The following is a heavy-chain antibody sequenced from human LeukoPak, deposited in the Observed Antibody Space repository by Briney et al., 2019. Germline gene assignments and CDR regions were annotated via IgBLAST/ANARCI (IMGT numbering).Heavy chain of an antibody. CDR3: AKRARRYYDSSGYSDY. CDR2: ISGSGGST. CDR1: GFTFSSYA. Sequence: GGSLRLSCAASGFTFSSYAMSWVRQAPGKGLEWVSAISGSGGSTYYADSVKGRFTISRDNSKNTLYLQMNSLRAEDTAVYYCAKRARRYYDSSGYSDYWGQGTLVTVSS. D-gene: IGHD3-22*01. J-gene: IGHJ4*02. V-gene: IGHV3-23*01.